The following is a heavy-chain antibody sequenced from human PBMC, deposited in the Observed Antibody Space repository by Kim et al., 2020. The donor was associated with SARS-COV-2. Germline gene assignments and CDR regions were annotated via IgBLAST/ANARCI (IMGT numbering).Heavy chain of an antibody. J-gene: IGHJ5*02. D-gene: IGHD3-3*01. CDR2: ISGSGGST. Sequence: GGSLRLSCAASGFTFSSYAMSWVRQAPGKGLEWVSAISGSGGSTYYADSVKGRFTISRDNSKNTLYLQMNSLRAEDTAVYYCAKAPSEWLFRTWFDPWGQGTLVTVSS. CDR3: AKAPSEWLFRTWFDP. CDR1: GFTFSSYA. V-gene: IGHV3-23*01.